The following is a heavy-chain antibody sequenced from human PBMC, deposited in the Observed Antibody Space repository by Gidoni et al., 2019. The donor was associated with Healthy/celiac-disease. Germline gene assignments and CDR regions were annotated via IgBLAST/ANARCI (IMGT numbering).Heavy chain of an antibody. CDR2: INHSGST. CDR1: GGSFSVYY. Sequence: QVQLQQWGAGLLKPSETLSLTCAVYGGSFSVYYWIWIRQPPGKGREWIGEINHSGSTNYNPSLKSRVTISVDTSKNQFSRKLSSVTAAETAVYYCAMRDGYNGFDYWGQVTLVTVSS. D-gene: IGHD5-12*01. J-gene: IGHJ4*02. V-gene: IGHV4-34*01. CDR3: AMRDGYNGFDY.